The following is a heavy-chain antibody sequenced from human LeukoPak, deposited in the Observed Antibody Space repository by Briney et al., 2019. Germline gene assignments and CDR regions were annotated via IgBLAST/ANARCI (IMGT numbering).Heavy chain of an antibody. V-gene: IGHV4-30-2*01. CDR2: IYHSGST. Sequence: SQTLSLTCAVSGVSISTGGYSWSWIRQPPGKGLEWIGYIYHSGSTYYNPSLKSRVTISVDTSKNQFSLKLSSVTAADTAVYYCAREALDHYYGSGSYYNVIGSWFDPWGQGTLVTVSS. CDR1: GVSISTGGYS. J-gene: IGHJ5*02. D-gene: IGHD3-10*01. CDR3: AREALDHYYGSGSYYNVIGSWFDP.